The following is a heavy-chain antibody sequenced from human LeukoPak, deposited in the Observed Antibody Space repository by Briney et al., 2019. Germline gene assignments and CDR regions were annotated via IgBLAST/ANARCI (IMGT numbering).Heavy chain of an antibody. V-gene: IGHV1-18*01. J-gene: IGHJ6*02. CDR2: ISAYNGNS. Sequence: RPQVKVSCKASCYTFTSYGISWVRQAPGQGLEWMGWISAYNGNSNYAQKLQGRVTMTTDTSTSTAYMELRSLRSDDTAVYYCARDELLGYGMDVWGQGTTVTFSS. D-gene: IGHD2-21*02. CDR3: ARDELLGYGMDV. CDR1: CYTFTSYG.